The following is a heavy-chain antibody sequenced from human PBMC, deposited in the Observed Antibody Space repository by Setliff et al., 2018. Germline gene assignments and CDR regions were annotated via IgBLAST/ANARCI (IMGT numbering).Heavy chain of an antibody. CDR1: GYNFITFG. D-gene: IGHD5-12*01. V-gene: IGHV1-18*01. CDR2: ISPYMGNT. J-gene: IGHJ5*02. CDR3: TRGPGPNVVVAMPFDP. Sequence: GASVKVSCKTSGYNFITFGISWVRQAPGQGLEWMGWISPYMGNTNYAQKFEGRVTMTTDSSTKTVYMELRSLTSDDTAIYYCTRGPGPNVVVAMPFDPWGQGTLVTVSS.